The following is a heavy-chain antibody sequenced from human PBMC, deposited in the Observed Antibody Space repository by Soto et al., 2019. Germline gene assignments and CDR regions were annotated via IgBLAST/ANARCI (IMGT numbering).Heavy chain of an antibody. CDR2: IYYSGST. D-gene: IGHD6-19*01. CDR1: GGSISSYY. Sequence: LSLTCTVSGGSISSYYWSWIRQPPGKGLEWIGYIYYSGSTNYNPSLKSRVTISVDTSKNQFSLKLSSVTAADTAVYYCARVVAVGFYGMDVWGQGTTVTVSS. CDR3: ARVVAVGFYGMDV. J-gene: IGHJ6*02. V-gene: IGHV4-59*01.